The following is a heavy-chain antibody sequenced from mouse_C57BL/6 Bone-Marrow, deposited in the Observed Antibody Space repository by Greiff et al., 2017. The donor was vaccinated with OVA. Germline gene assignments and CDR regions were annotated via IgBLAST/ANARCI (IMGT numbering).Heavy chain of an antibody. J-gene: IGHJ2*01. V-gene: IGHV1-59*01. Sequence: QVHVKQPGAELVRPGTSVKLSCKASGYTFTSYWMHWVKQRPGQGLEWIGVIDPSDSYTNYNHKFKGKATLTVDTSSSTAYMQLSSLTAEDSAVDYCARSGWDYFDYWGQGTTLTVSS. CDR2: IDPSDSYT. D-gene: IGHD1-1*02. CDR1: GYTFTSYW. CDR3: ARSGWDYFDY.